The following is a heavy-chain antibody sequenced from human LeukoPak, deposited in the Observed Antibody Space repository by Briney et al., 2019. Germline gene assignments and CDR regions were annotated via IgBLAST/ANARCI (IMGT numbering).Heavy chain of an antibody. Sequence: ASVKVSCKASGYTFNTYGIIWVRQAPGQGLEWMGWISAYNGDTTYAQKLQGRVTLTTDASTSTAYMELRSLRSDDTAVYYCAKGGERWLQLMADYWGQGTLVTVSS. CDR1: GYTFNTYG. CDR3: AKGGERWLQLMADY. V-gene: IGHV1-18*01. J-gene: IGHJ4*02. D-gene: IGHD5-24*01. CDR2: ISAYNGDT.